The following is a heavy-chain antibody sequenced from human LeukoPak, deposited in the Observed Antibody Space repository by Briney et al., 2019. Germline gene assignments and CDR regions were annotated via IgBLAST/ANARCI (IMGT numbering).Heavy chain of an antibody. CDR1: GFTFSSYD. Sequence: GGSLRLSCAASGFTFSSYDMNWVRQAPGKGLEWVSVISKSGGSTYYADSVKGRFTISRDNSKNTLYLQMNSLRAEDTAVYYCVKGGWLDYWGQGTLVIVSS. CDR2: ISKSGGST. J-gene: IGHJ4*02. D-gene: IGHD6-19*01. CDR3: VKGGWLDY. V-gene: IGHV3-23*01.